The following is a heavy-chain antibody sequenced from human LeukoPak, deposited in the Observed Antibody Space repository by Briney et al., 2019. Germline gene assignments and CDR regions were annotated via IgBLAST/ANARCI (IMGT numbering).Heavy chain of an antibody. CDR2: IKQDGSEK. Sequence: PGGSLRLSCAASGFTFSSYWMSWVRQAPGKGLEWVANIKQDGSEKYYVDSVKGRFTISRDNAKNSLYLQMNSLRAEDTAVYYCASDGITGTTGYFQHWGQGTLVTVSS. CDR3: ASDGITGTTGYFQH. CDR1: GFTFSSYW. V-gene: IGHV3-7*01. D-gene: IGHD1-7*01. J-gene: IGHJ1*01.